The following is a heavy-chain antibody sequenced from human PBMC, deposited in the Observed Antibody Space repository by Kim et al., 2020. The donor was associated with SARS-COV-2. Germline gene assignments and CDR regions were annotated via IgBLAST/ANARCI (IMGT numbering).Heavy chain of an antibody. D-gene: IGHD3-10*01. Sequence: SETLSLTCTVSGGSISSSSYYWGWIRQPPGKGLEWIGSIYYSGSTYYNPSLKSRVTISVDTSKNQFSLKLSSVTAAATAVYYCARRGTYYYGSGRYLWFDPWGQGTLVTVSS. CDR1: GGSISSSSYY. CDR3: ARRGTYYYGSGRYLWFDP. J-gene: IGHJ5*02. CDR2: IYYSGST. V-gene: IGHV4-39*01.